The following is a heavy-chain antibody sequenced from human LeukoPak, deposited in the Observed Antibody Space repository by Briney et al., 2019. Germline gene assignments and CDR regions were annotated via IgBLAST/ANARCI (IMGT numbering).Heavy chain of an antibody. V-gene: IGHV3-21*01. J-gene: IGHJ4*02. Sequence: GGSLRLSCAASGFTFSSYSMNWVRQAPGKGLEWVSSISSSSSYIYYADSVKGRFTISRDNAKNSLYLQMNSLRAEDTAVYYCAGDHKGGNSPGLDYWGQGTLVTVSS. CDR1: GFTFSSYS. CDR2: ISSSSSYI. CDR3: AGDHKGGNSPGLDY. D-gene: IGHD1-7*01.